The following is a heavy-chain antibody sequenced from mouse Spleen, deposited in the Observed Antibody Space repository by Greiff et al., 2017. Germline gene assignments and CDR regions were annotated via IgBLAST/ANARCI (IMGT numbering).Heavy chain of an antibody. Sequence: VQLQQSGPELVKPGASVKISCKASGYSFTGYYMNWVKQSPEKSLEWIGEINPSTGGTTYNQKFKAKATLTVDKSSSTAYMQLKSLTSEDSAVYYCARDVYYGSSYWYFDVWGAGTTVTVSS. CDR2: INPSTGGT. J-gene: IGHJ1*01. CDR3: ARDVYYGSSYWYFDV. D-gene: IGHD1-1*01. V-gene: IGHV1-42*01. CDR1: GYSFTGYY.